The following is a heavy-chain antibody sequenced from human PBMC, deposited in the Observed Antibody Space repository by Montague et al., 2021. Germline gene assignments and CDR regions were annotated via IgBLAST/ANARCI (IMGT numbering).Heavy chain of an antibody. J-gene: IGHJ6*03. V-gene: IGHV4-38-2*02. CDR2: VSHGGRT. Sequence: SETLSLTCTVSRSLINSYYYWGWIRQPPGKGLELMGSVSHGGRTYYNPSLKSRVTISVDTSNNHFSLKLSSVTAADTAMYYCARERDRYYYMDIWGKGTTITVSS. CDR3: ARERDRYYYMDI. CDR1: RSLINSYYY.